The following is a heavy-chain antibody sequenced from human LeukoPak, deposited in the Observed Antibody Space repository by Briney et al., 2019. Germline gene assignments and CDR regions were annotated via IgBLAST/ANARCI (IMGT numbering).Heavy chain of an antibody. CDR1: GFTFSSYG. V-gene: IGHV3-33*01. D-gene: IGHD3-10*01. CDR2: IWYDGSNK. CDR3: ARDQGGSGSSFDY. Sequence: GSLRLSCAASGFTFSSYGMHWVRQAPGKRLEWVAVIWYDGSNKYYADSVKGRFTISRDNSKNTLYLQMNSLRAEDTAVYYCARDQGGSGSSFDYWGQGTLVTVSS. J-gene: IGHJ4*02.